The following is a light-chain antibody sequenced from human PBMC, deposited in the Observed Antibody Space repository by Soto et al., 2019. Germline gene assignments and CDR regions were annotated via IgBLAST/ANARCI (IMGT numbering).Light chain of an antibody. CDR1: QSVTSNF. Sequence: EIVLTQSPGTLSLSPEERATLCCWASQSVTSNFVAWYQKKSGQPPRLLLYGASTRATGIPDRFSGSGSGTDFSLTISRLDPEDFAVYYCLQYADSAWTFGQGTTVEIK. V-gene: IGKV3-20*01. CDR3: LQYADSAWT. J-gene: IGKJ1*01. CDR2: GAS.